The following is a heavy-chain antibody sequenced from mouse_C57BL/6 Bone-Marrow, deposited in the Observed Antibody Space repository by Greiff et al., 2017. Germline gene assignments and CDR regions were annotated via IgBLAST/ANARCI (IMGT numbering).Heavy chain of an antibody. J-gene: IGHJ2*01. CDR3: ARSGYYALYYFDY. CDR2: IYPGSGSS. V-gene: IGHV1-55*01. Sequence: QVQLQQPGAELVKPGASVKMSCKASGYTFTSYWITWVKQRPGQGLEWIGDIYPGSGSSNYNEKFKSKATLTVVTSSSTAYMQLSSLTSEGSAVNDCARSGYYALYYFDYWGQGTTLTVSS. D-gene: IGHD3-1*01. CDR1: GYTFTSYW.